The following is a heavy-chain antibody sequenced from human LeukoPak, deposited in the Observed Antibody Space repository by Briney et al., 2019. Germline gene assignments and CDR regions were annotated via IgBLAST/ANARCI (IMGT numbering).Heavy chain of an antibody. CDR2: ISDGGDYT. CDR1: GFTFSSCA. Sequence: GGSLRLSCAASGFTFSSCAMSWVRQAPGKGLEWVSVISDGGDYTSYADSVKGRFAISRDDSKNTLYLQMNSLRAEDTAVYYCAKTAEWLAPYDFWGQGSLVTVSS. V-gene: IGHV3-23*01. D-gene: IGHD6-19*01. J-gene: IGHJ4*02. CDR3: AKTAEWLAPYDF.